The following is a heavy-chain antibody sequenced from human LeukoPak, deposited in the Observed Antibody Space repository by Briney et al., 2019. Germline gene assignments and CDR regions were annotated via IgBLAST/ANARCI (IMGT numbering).Heavy chain of an antibody. V-gene: IGHV4-39*01. CDR2: IYYSGST. D-gene: IGHD1-1*01. Sequence: SETLSLTCTVSGGSISSSSYYWGWIRQPPGKGLEWIGSIYYSGSTYYNPSLKSRVTISVDTSKNQFSLKLGSVTAADTAVYYCARGLGYEFDLWGRGTLVTVSS. CDR3: ARGLGYEFDL. J-gene: IGHJ2*01. CDR1: GGSISSSSYY.